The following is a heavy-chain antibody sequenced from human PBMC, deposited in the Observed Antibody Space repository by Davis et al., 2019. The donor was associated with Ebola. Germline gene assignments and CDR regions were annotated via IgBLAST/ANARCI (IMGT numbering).Heavy chain of an antibody. CDR2: IKSKTDGGTT. CDR1: GFTFSNAW. Sequence: PGGSLRLSCAASGFTFSNAWMSWVRQAPGKGLEWVGRIKSKTDGGTTDYAAPVKGRFTISRDDSKNTLYLQMNSLKTEDTAVYYCTTEYSGSFDDAFDIWGQGTMVTVSS. CDR3: TTEYSGSFDDAFDI. V-gene: IGHV3-15*01. J-gene: IGHJ3*02. D-gene: IGHD1-26*01.